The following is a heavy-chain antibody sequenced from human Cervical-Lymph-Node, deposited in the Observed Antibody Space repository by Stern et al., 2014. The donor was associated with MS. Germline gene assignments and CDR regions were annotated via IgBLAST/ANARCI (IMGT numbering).Heavy chain of an antibody. J-gene: IGHJ6*02. CDR2: ITSTGYR. V-gene: IGHV3-21*01. Sequence: QLVESGGGLVKPGGSLRLSCAASGFTFSSYNMNWVRQAPGQGLEWVSSITSTGYRYNADSLKGRFTISRDNAKNSLYLHMNSLRAEDTAVYYCARDDLRSYYGMDVWGQGTTVTVSS. CDR1: GFTFSSYN. CDR3: ARDDLRSYYGMDV.